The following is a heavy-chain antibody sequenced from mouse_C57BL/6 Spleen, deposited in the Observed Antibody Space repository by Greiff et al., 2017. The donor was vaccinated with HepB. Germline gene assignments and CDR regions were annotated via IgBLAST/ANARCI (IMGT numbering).Heavy chain of an antibody. D-gene: IGHD2-4*01. Sequence: VQLQQSGAELARPGASVKLSCKASGYTFTSYGISWVKQRTGQGLEWIGEIYPRSGNTYYNEKFKGKATLTADKSSSTAYMELRSLTSEDSAVYFCARGGLRQGYWYFDVWGTGTTVTVSS. CDR2: IYPRSGNT. CDR1: GYTFTSYG. J-gene: IGHJ1*03. CDR3: ARGGLRQGYWYFDV. V-gene: IGHV1-81*01.